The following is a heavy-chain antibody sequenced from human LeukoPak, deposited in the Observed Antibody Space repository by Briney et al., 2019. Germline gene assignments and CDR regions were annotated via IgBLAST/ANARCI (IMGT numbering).Heavy chain of an antibody. CDR3: AREEYCNSTTCYKAFDI. Sequence: GASVKGSCKASGGTFSSYAISWVRQAPGQGLEWMGRIIPILGIANYAQKFQGRVTITADKSTSTAYMELSSLRSDDTAVYYCAREEYCNSTTCYKAFDIWGQGTMVTVSS. D-gene: IGHD2/OR15-2a*01. V-gene: IGHV1-69*04. J-gene: IGHJ3*02. CDR2: IIPILGIA. CDR1: GGTFSSYA.